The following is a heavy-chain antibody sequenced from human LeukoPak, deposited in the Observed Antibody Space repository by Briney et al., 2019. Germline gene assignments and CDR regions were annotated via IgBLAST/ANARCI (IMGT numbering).Heavy chain of an antibody. V-gene: IGHV1-69*13. CDR1: GGTFTSHA. Sequence: ASVKVSCKASGGTFTSHAISWVRQAPGQGLEWMGGIIPIFGTANYAQKFQGRVTITADESTSTAYMELSSLRSEDTAVYYCARVVRYDSGGYYHFDYWGQGTLVIVSS. CDR3: ARVVRYDSGGYYHFDY. D-gene: IGHD3-22*01. J-gene: IGHJ4*02. CDR2: IIPIFGTA.